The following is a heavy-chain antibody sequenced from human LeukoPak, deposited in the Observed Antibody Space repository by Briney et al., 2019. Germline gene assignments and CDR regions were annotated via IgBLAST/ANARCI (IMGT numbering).Heavy chain of an antibody. Sequence: PGGSLRLSCAASGFTVSSNYMSWVRQAPGKGLEWVSVIYSGGSTYYADSVKGRFTISRANSKNTLYLQMNSLRAEDTAVYYCARDYYDSSGYYFWAFDIWGQGTMVTVSS. J-gene: IGHJ3*02. CDR2: IYSGGST. V-gene: IGHV3-53*01. CDR3: ARDYYDSSGYYFWAFDI. D-gene: IGHD3-22*01. CDR1: GFTVSSNY.